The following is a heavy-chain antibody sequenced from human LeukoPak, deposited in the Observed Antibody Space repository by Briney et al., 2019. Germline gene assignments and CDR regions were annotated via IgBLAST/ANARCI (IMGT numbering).Heavy chain of an antibody. CDR1: GSTLTELS. V-gene: IGHV1-24*01. J-gene: IGHJ6*02. CDR3: GTASHLFGVVISYYYYYGMDV. D-gene: IGHD3-3*01. CDR2: FDPEDGET. Sequence: ASVKVSCKVSGSTLTELSMHWVRQAPGKGLEWMGGFDPEDGETIYAQKFQGRVTMTEDTSTDTAYMELSSLRSEDTAVYYCGTASHLFGVVISYYYYYGMDVWGQGTTVTVSS.